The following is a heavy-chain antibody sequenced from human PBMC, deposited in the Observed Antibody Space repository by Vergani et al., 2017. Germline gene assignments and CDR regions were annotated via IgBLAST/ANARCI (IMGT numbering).Heavy chain of an antibody. V-gene: IGHV4-61*02. Sequence: QVQLEESGPGLVKPSETLSLTCTVSGGSFNSGSYYWSWLLQPAGKRLEWIGRIHTNGVIHYNPSLNSRATISVDTSRNQISLKLTSVTATDTAIYFCARGNPYVDFDIWGQGTMITVSS. CDR2: IHTNGVI. CDR3: ARGNPYVDFDI. CDR1: GGSFNSGSYY. J-gene: IGHJ3*02. D-gene: IGHD3-16*01.